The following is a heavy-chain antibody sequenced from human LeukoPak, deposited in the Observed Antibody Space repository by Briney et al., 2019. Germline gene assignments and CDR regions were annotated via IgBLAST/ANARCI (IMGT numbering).Heavy chain of an antibody. D-gene: IGHD3-22*01. V-gene: IGHV3-23*01. CDR1: GFTLSSYA. J-gene: IGHJ4*02. Sequence: PGGSLRLSWAASGFTLSSYAMSWVRQAPGKVLEWGSAISGSGGSTYYADSGKGRFTICRDNSKNTLYLKMNSLRAEDPAVYYCAKSKAHYYDSSGYWYYFDYWGQGTLVTVSS. CDR3: AKSKAHYYDSSGYWYYFDY. CDR2: ISGSGGST.